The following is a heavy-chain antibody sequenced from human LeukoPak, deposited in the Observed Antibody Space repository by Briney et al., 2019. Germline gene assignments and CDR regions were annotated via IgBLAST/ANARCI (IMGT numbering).Heavy chain of an antibody. Sequence: RPSETLSLTCTVSGGSIGWDYWSWIRQSAGKGLEWIGRIYKSGSTNYNPSFRSRVTMSVDTSKNQFSLNVTSVTAADTAVYYCPREEYFQDSNGYSYYFHSWGQGSLVTVSS. CDR1: GGSIGWDY. D-gene: IGHD3-22*01. J-gene: IGHJ4*02. V-gene: IGHV4-4*07. CDR3: PREEYFQDSNGYSYYFHS. CDR2: IYKSGST.